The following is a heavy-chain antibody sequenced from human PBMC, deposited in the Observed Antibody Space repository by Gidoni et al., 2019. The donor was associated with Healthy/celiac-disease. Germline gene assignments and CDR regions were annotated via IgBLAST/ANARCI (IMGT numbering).Heavy chain of an antibody. CDR1: GGSISSGGYS. CDR3: ARAVDFWSGYFDY. CDR2: IYHSGST. J-gene: IGHJ4*02. V-gene: IGHV4-30-2*01. D-gene: IGHD3-3*01. Sequence: QLQLQESGSGLVKPSQTLSLTRDLSGGSISSGGYSWRWIRQPPGKGLEWIGYIYHSGSTYYNPSLKSRVTISVDRSKNQFSLKLSSVTAADTAVYYCARAVDFWSGYFDYWGQGTLVTVSS.